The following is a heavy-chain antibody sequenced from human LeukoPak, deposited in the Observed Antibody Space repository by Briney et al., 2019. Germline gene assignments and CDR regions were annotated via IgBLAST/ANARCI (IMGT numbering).Heavy chain of an antibody. J-gene: IGHJ4*02. CDR2: IYSVDSR. Sequence: GGSLRLSCSASGFTVRDFYMSWVRQAPGRGLEWVSVIYSVDSRYYADSVKGRFTISGDNSRNTLFLQMNSLRAEDTAVYYCAHGAMYQLDYWGQGTLVTVSS. D-gene: IGHD2-2*01. CDR3: AHGAMYQLDY. CDR1: GFTVRDFY. V-gene: IGHV3-53*01.